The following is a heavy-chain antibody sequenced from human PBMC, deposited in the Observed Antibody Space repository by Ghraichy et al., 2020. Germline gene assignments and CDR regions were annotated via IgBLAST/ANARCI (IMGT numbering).Heavy chain of an antibody. Sequence: SQTLSLTCTVSGGSISSYYWSWIRQPAGKGLEWIGRIYTSGSTNYNPSLKSRVTMSVDTSKNQFSLKLSSVTAADTAVYYCARDPAGQQLEYNWFDPWGQGTLVTVSS. CDR3: ARDPAGQQLEYNWFDP. CDR1: GGSISSYY. D-gene: IGHD6-13*01. V-gene: IGHV4-4*07. J-gene: IGHJ5*02. CDR2: IYTSGST.